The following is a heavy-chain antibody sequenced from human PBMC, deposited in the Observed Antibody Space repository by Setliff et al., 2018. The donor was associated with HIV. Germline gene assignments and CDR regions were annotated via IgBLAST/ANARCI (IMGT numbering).Heavy chain of an antibody. D-gene: IGHD5-18*01. CDR3: ARERQLWLLGWLDP. CDR2: IYYSGST. Sequence: PSETLSLTCTVSGGSISTYYWSWIRQPPGKGLEWIGYIYYSGSTNYNPSHKSRVTISVDTSKNQFSLKLSSVTAADTAVYYCARERQLWLLGWLDPWGQGTLVTVSS. J-gene: IGHJ5*02. V-gene: IGHV4-59*01. CDR1: GGSISTYY.